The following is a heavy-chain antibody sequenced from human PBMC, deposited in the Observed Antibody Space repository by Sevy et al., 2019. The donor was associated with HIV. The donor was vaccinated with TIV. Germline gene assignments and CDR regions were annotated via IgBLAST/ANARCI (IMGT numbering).Heavy chain of an antibody. J-gene: IGHJ6*02. CDR1: GITFSYYS. CDR2: ISSSSSNI. CDR3: ARDRDGSGSSGGYGMDV. Sequence: GESLKISCVGSGITFSYYSMNWVRQAPGKGLEWVSSISSSSSNIYYADSLKGRFTISRDNAKKSLYLQMNSLRAEETAVYYCARDRDGSGSSGGYGMDVWGQGTTVTVSS. V-gene: IGHV3-21*01. D-gene: IGHD3-10*01.